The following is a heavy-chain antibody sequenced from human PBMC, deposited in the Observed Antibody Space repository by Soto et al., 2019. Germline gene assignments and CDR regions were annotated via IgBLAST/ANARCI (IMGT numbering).Heavy chain of an antibody. CDR3: ARWGYYDSSGYTYYYGMDV. CDR1: GFTFSSYG. Sequence: LRLSCAASGFTFSSYGMHWVRQAPGKGLEWVAVIWYDGSNKYYADSVKGRFTISRDNAKNSLYLQMNSLRAEDTAAYYCARWGYYDSSGYTYYYGMDVWGQGTTVTVSS. J-gene: IGHJ6*02. V-gene: IGHV3-33*01. D-gene: IGHD3-22*01. CDR2: IWYDGSNK.